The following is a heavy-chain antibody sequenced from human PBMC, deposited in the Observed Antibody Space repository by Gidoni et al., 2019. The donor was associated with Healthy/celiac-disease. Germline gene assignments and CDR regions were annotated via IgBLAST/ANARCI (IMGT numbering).Heavy chain of an antibody. CDR1: GFTLSSYA. J-gene: IGHJ3*02. V-gene: IGHV3-30-3*01. D-gene: IGHD6-13*01. CDR3: ARDASSSWYYAFDI. Sequence: QVQLVESGGGVVQPGRCLRISCVDAGFTLSSYAMHCVRQAPGKGLGWVAVISYDGSNKYYADSVKGRFTISRDNSKNTLYLQMNSLRAEDTAVYYCARDASSSWYYAFDIWGQGTMVTVSS. CDR2: ISYDGSNK.